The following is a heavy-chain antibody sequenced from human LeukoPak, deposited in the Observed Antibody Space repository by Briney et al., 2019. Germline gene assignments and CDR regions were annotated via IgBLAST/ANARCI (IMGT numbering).Heavy chain of an antibody. V-gene: IGHV3-64D*06. CDR1: GFTFSSYA. D-gene: IGHD3-22*01. Sequence: GGSLRLSCSASGFTFSSYAMHWVRQAPGKGLEYFSAISSNGGSTYYADSVKGRFTISRDNSKNTLYLQMSSLRAEDTAVYYCVKDYYDSTGVGDYWRQGTLVTVSS. CDR2: ISSNGGST. CDR3: VKDYYDSTGVGDY. J-gene: IGHJ4*02.